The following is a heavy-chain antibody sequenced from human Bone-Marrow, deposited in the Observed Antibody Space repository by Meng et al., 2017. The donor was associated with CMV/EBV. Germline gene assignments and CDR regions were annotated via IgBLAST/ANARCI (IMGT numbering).Heavy chain of an antibody. V-gene: IGHV1-18*01. D-gene: IGHD3-3*01. Sequence: ASVKVSCKASGYTFNRYGFSWVRQAPGQGLEYMGWISAYNGNTKYAQKFQGRVTMTTDTSTSTVYMELRSLRSDDTAVYYCARDLRFLEWLSQGLSLDYWGQGTLVTVYS. CDR2: ISAYNGNT. J-gene: IGHJ4*02. CDR3: ARDLRFLEWLSQGLSLDY. CDR1: GYTFNRYG.